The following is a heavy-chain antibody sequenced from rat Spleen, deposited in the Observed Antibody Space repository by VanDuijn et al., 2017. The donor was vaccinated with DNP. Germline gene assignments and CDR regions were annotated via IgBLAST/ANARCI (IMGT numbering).Heavy chain of an antibody. V-gene: IGHV5-58*01. CDR1: GFTFSSYW. CDR3: ARVGDLHDGGDGDVLDA. J-gene: IGHJ4*01. Sequence: EVQLVETGGGLVQPGRSLKLSCVASGFTFSSYWMYWIRQAPGKGLEWVASISNDGGSTYYPDSVKGRFTISRDNAKSTLYRQMNSLRSEDTATYYCARVGDLHDGGDGDVLDAWGQGTSVTVSS. D-gene: IGHD1-12*02. CDR2: ISNDGGST.